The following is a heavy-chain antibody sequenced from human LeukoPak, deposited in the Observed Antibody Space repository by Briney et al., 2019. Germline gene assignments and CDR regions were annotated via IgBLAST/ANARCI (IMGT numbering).Heavy chain of an antibody. CDR3: AREARRATISKRTPGAFDI. CDR1: GYTFTGYY. CDR2: INPNSGGT. J-gene: IGHJ3*02. D-gene: IGHD1-26*01. V-gene: IGHV1-2*02. Sequence: GASVKVSCKASGYTFTGYYMHWVRQAPGQGLEWMGWINPNSGGTNYAQKFQGRVTMTRDTSISTAYMELSRLRSDDTAVYYCAREARRATISKRTPGAFDIWGQGTMVTVSS.